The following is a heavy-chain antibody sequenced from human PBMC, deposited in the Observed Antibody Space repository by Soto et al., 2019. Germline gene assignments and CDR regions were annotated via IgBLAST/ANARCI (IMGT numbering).Heavy chain of an antibody. CDR3: AKNYIFR. CDR1: GFTFSGHW. J-gene: IGHJ4*02. V-gene: IGHV3-7*01. Sequence: PGGSRRLSCAASGFTFSGHWMSWVRQAPGKGLEWVANINQDGSEKYYVDSAKGRFTISRDNAKNSLFLQMNSLRAEDTAVYYCAKNYIFRWAQGPLVTVSS. D-gene: IGHD3-10*01. CDR2: INQDGSEK.